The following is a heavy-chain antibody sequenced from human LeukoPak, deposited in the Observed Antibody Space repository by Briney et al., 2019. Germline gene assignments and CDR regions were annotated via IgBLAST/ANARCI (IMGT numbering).Heavy chain of an antibody. Sequence: PSETLSLTCTVSSGSISNGSYYWSWIRQPAGKGLEWFGRMYTSGSSNYNPSLKSRVTISVDTSKNQLSLKLSSVTAAEAAVTYSKRGTSSSSAIGYYYYYMDVWGKGTTVTVSS. CDR3: KRGTSSSSAIGYYYYYMDV. V-gene: IGHV4-61*02. J-gene: IGHJ6*03. CDR1: SGSISNGSYY. CDR2: MYTSGSS. D-gene: IGHD6-6*01.